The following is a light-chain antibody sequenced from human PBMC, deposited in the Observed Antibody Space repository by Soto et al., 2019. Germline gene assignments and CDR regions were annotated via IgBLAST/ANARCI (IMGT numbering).Light chain of an antibody. CDR1: SSNIGAGYG. CDR3: QSYDSSLSGWV. Sequence: QSVLTQPPSVSGAPGQRVTISCTGSSSNIGAGYGVHWYQQLPGTAPKLLIYGNSNRPSGVPDRFSGSKSGTSASLAITGVRAEGEAVYYCQSYDSSLSGWVFGGGTQLTVL. J-gene: IGLJ3*02. CDR2: GNS. V-gene: IGLV1-40*01.